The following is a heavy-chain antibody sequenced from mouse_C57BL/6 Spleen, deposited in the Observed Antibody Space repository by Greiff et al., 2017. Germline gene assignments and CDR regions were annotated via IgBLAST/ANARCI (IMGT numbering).Heavy chain of an antibody. J-gene: IGHJ3*01. CDR3: ARRGDYAWFSY. V-gene: IGHV1-82*01. CDR2: INPGDGDT. D-gene: IGHD2-4*01. CDR1: GYAFSSSW. Sequence: QVQLQQSGPELLKPGASVKISCKASGYAFSSSWMNWVKQRPGKGLEWIGRINPGDGDTNYNGKFKGKATLTADKSSSTAYMQLSSLTSEDSAVYCCARRGDYAWFSYWGQETLGTVSA.